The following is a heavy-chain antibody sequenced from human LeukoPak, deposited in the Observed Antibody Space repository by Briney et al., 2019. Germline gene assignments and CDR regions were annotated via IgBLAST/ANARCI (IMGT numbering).Heavy chain of an antibody. V-gene: IGHV1-8*01. CDR2: MNPNSGNT. CDR1: GYSFTSYD. Sequence: ASVKVSCKGSGYSFTSYDINWVRQATGQGLELMGLMNPNSGNTGYAQKFQGRVTMARNTSISTDYMELSSLRSEDTAVYYCARGRTPYPKKGSGRYGYFDYWGQGTLVTVSS. CDR3: ARGRTPYPKKGSGRYGYFDY. J-gene: IGHJ4*02. D-gene: IGHD6-19*01.